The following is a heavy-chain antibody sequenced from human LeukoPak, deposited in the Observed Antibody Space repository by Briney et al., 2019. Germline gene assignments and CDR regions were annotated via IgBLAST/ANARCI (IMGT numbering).Heavy chain of an antibody. D-gene: IGHD6-19*01. Sequence: GGSLRLSCAASGFTFSSYSMNWVRQAPGKGLEWVSSISSSSSYIYYADSVKGRFTISRDNAKNSLYLQMNSLRAEDTAVYYCARDQGRVAGLGEIDYWGQGTLVTVSS. CDR2: ISSSSSYI. CDR3: ARDQGRVAGLGEIDY. J-gene: IGHJ4*02. V-gene: IGHV3-21*01. CDR1: GFTFSSYS.